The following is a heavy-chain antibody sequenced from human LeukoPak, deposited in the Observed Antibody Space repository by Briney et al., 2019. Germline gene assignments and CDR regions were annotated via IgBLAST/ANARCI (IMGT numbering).Heavy chain of an antibody. CDR1: GGTFSSYA. CDR2: IIPIFGTA. CDR3: ARDGAKIAAAGTFDY. D-gene: IGHD6-13*01. J-gene: IGHJ4*02. Sequence: SVKVSCKASGGTFSSYAISWVRQAPGQGREWMGGIIPIFGTANYAQKFQGRVTITADKSTSTAYMELSSLRSEDTAVYYCARDGAKIAAAGTFDYWGQGTLVTVSS. V-gene: IGHV1-69*06.